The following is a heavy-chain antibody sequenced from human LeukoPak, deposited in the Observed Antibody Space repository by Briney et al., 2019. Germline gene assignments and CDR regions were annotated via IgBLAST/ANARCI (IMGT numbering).Heavy chain of an antibody. D-gene: IGHD3-10*01. CDR3: ARAMVRGVIPY. J-gene: IGHJ4*02. CDR1: GFTFRASA. Sequence: AGGSLRLSFAASGFTFRASAMHWVRQAPGKGLEWLAVISNDGTIQYYADSVKGRFTISRDNSRNIMNLQTDSLRPEDTALYYCARAMVRGVIPYWGQGTLVTVSS. V-gene: IGHV3-30*04. CDR2: ISNDGTIQ.